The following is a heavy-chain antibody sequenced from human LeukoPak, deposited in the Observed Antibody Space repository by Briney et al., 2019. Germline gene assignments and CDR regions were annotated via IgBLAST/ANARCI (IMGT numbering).Heavy chain of an antibody. V-gene: IGHV3-74*01. Sequence: PGGSLRLSCAASGFTFSGYWMLWVRQVPGKGLVWVSRIDIEGSGTAYADSVKGRFTVSRDDAKSTLYLQMNSLRAEDTGVYYCARDMMGPGACVDHWGQGTLVTVSS. CDR2: IDIEGSGT. CDR1: GFTFSGYW. J-gene: IGHJ4*02. CDR3: ARDMMGPGACVDH. D-gene: IGHD1-26*01.